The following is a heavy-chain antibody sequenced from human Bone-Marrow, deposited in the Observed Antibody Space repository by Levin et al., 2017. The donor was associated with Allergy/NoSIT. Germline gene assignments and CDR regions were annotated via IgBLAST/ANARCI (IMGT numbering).Heavy chain of an antibody. CDR3: AKNRIPLWFGTKHDWFDP. CDR2: ISGNGGTK. Sequence: QAGGSLRLSCVASGFTFNDYAMTWVRQAPGRGLEWVSSISGNGGTKRYAESVKGRFTVSRDKSTNTVFLQMNSLRVEDTAIYYCAKNRIPLWFGTKHDWFDPWGQGTLVTVSS. V-gene: IGHV3-23*01. D-gene: IGHD3-10*01. CDR1: GFTFNDYA. J-gene: IGHJ5*01.